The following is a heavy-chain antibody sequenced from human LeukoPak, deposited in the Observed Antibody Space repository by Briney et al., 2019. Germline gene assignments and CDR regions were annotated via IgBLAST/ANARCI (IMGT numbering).Heavy chain of an antibody. CDR3: ANEIRPNDY. J-gene: IGHJ4*02. V-gene: IGHV3-23*01. CDR2: ISISGDDT. D-gene: IGHD4-17*01. CDR1: GFSFSSHA. Sequence: GGSLRLSCAASGFSFSSHAMTWVRQAPGKGLEWLSAISISGDDTYYADSVKGRFTISRDNSKNTLYLQMNSLSADDTAMYYCANEIRPNDYWGQGTLVTVSS.